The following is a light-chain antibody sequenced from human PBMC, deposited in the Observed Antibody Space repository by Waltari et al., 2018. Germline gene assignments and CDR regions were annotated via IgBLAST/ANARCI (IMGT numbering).Light chain of an antibody. CDR2: YDS. CDR1: NIGSYS. J-gene: IGLJ3*02. V-gene: IGLV3-21*04. CDR3: QVWHPDIDPGV. Sequence: SYVLTQPPSVSVAPGETARITCGGDNIGSYSVHWYQQKPRQAPVLVIFYDSDRPSGIPARFSGSNSGNTATLTITSVEAGDEARYYCQVWHPDIDPGVFGGGTKLTVL.